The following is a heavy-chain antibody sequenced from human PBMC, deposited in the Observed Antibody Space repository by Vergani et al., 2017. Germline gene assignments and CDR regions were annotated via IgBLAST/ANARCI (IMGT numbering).Heavy chain of an antibody. V-gene: IGHV4-39*01. D-gene: IGHD6-19*01. CDR1: GGSISSSSYY. Sequence: QLQLQESGPGLVKPSETLSLTCTVSGGSISSSSYYWVWIRQPPGKGLEWIGSIYYSGSTYYNPSLKSRVTISVDTSKNQFSLKLSSVTAADTAVYYCARHRLRSSGWYDPFDYWGQGTLVTVSS. J-gene: IGHJ4*02. CDR3: ARHRLRSSGWYDPFDY. CDR2: IYYSGST.